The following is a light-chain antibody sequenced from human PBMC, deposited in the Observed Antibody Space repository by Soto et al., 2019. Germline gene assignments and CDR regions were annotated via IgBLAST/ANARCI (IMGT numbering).Light chain of an antibody. CDR1: QTISTW. V-gene: IGKV1-5*03. J-gene: IGKJ1*01. CDR2: KAS. Sequence: IQMTQSPSTLSASVGDRVTFTCRASQTISTWLAWYQQKPGEAPKLLIYKASTLEVGVPSRFSASGSGTEFTLTINTLQPADFATYYCKQYNIYPWTFGQGTKV. CDR3: KQYNIYPWT.